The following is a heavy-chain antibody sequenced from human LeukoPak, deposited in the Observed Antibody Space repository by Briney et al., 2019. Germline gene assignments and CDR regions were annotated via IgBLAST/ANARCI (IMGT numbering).Heavy chain of an antibody. CDR3: ATGAFSSTSWNNWFDP. CDR1: GYTLTELS. J-gene: IGHJ5*02. V-gene: IGHV1-24*01. D-gene: IGHD2-2*01. CDR2: FDPEDGET. Sequence: GSSVKVSCKASGYTLTELSMHWVRQAPGKGLEWMGGFDPEDGETIYAQKFQGRVTMTEDTSTDTAYMELSSLRSEDTAVYYCATGAFSSTSWNNWFDPWGQGTLVTVSS.